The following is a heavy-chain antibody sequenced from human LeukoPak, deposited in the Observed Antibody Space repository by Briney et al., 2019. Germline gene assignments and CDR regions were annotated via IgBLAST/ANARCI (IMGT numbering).Heavy chain of an antibody. D-gene: IGHD6-19*01. J-gene: IGHJ3*02. Sequence: SETLSLTCAVYGGSFSGYYWSWIRQPPGKGLEWIGYIYYSGSTNYNPSLKSRVTISVDTSKNQFSLKLSSVTAADTAVYYCARDPGPGYSSGWINDAFDIWGQGTMVTVSS. CDR3: ARDPGPGYSSGWINDAFDI. CDR1: GGSFSGYY. V-gene: IGHV4-59*01. CDR2: IYYSGST.